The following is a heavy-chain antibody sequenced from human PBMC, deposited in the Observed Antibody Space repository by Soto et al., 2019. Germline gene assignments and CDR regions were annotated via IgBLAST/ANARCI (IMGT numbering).Heavy chain of an antibody. CDR3: AREVVADLRTYYYYGMDV. J-gene: IGHJ6*02. CDR1: GFTFSSYA. CDR2: ISYDGSNK. V-gene: IGHV3-30-3*01. Sequence: GGSLRLSCAASGFTFSSYAMHWVRQAPGKGLEWVAVISYDGSNKYYADSVKGRFTISRDNSKNTLYLQMNSLRAEDTAVYYCAREVVADLRTYYYYGMDVWGQGTTVTVSS. D-gene: IGHD3-22*01.